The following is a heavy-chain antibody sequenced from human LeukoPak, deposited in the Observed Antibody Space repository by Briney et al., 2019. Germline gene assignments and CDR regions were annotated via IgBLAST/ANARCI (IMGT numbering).Heavy chain of an antibody. J-gene: IGHJ4*02. CDR2: ITPYNGNA. D-gene: IGHD2-2*01. CDR1: GYTFTTYG. V-gene: IGHV1-18*01. Sequence: ASLKVSCKPSGYTFTTYGINWVRQAPGQGLEWMGRITPYNGNANLVQKLQGRVTMTTDTSTSTAYMELRSLKADDTAVYYCVSEYHNGDYWGQGTLVTVSS. CDR3: VSEYHNGDY.